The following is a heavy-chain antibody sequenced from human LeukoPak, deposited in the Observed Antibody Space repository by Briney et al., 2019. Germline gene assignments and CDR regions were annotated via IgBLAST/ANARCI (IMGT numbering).Heavy chain of an antibody. CDR3: ARDFWGIAAAGYFWFDP. CDR2: INPNSGGT. V-gene: IGHV1-2*02. Sequence: GASVKVSCRASGYXFTGYYIHWVRQAPGQGLEWMGWINPNSGGTNYAQKFQGRVTMTRDTSISTAYMELSRLRSDDTAVYYCARDFWGIAAAGYFWFDPWGQGTLVTVSS. CDR1: GYXFTGYY. D-gene: IGHD6-13*01. J-gene: IGHJ5*02.